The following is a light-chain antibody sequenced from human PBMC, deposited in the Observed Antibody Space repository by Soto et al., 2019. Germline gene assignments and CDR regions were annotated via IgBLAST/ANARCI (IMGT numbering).Light chain of an antibody. CDR3: QQYNNWPCT. J-gene: IGKJ3*01. CDR1: QSVSSD. Sequence: EIVMTQSPATLSVSPGERATLSCRASQSVSSDLALYQQKPGQAPRHLIYGASTRATGIPARFSGSGSGTEFTLTISSLQSEDFVVYYCQQYNNWPCTFGPGTKVDSK. CDR2: GAS. V-gene: IGKV3-15*01.